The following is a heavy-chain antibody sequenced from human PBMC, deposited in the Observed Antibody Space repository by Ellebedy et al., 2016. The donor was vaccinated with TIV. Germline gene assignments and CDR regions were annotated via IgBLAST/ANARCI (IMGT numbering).Heavy chain of an antibody. CDR1: GFTFSSNW. Sequence: PGGSLRLSCVASGFTFSSNWMHWVRQAPGKGLVWVSRINSDVRSTTYADSVKGRFTISRDNAKNTLYLQMNSLRAEDTAVYYCVRDGIVGGTTEYYFDYWGQGTLVTVSS. V-gene: IGHV3-74*03. CDR2: INSDVRST. J-gene: IGHJ4*02. D-gene: IGHD1-26*01. CDR3: VRDGIVGGTTEYYFDY.